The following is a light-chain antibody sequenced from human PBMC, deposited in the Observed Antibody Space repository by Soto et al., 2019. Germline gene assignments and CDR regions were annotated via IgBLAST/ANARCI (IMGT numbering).Light chain of an antibody. Sequence: QSVLTQPASVSGSPGQSITISCTGNSSDVGGYNYVSWYQQHPGKAPKLMISEVSNRPSGVSNRFSGSKSGNTASLTISGLQADDEADYYCSSYTSSTTLVFGGGTKLTVL. CDR2: EVS. CDR1: SSDVGGYNY. J-gene: IGLJ2*01. V-gene: IGLV2-14*01. CDR3: SSYTSSTTLV.